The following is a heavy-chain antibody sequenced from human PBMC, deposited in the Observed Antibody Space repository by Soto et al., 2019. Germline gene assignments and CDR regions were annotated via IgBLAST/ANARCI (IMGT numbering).Heavy chain of an antibody. CDR2: IVVGSGNA. Sequence: QMQLVQSGPEVKKPGTSVKVSCKASGFTFNSSVMQWVRQARGQRLEWLGWIVVGSGNANYAQKFQERVTTTRDMSTRTVYMEMSSLRSEDTAVYYSVIFLGWETFWGQGTTVTVSS. CDR3: VIFLGWETF. D-gene: IGHD1-26*01. V-gene: IGHV1-58*02. CDR1: GFTFNSSV. J-gene: IGHJ6*02.